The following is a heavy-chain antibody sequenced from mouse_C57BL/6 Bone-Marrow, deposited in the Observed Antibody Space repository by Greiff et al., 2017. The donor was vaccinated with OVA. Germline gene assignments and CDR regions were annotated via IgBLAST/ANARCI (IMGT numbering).Heavy chain of an antibody. CDR2: INPSNGGT. Sequence: QVQLQQPGTELVKPGASVKLSCKASGYTFTSYWMHWVKQRPGQGLEWIGNINPSNGGTNYNEKFKSKATLTVDKSSSTAYMQLSSLTSEDSAVYYCARFDEFITTVVDFDYWGQGTTLTVSS. J-gene: IGHJ2*01. D-gene: IGHD1-1*01. CDR3: ARFDEFITTVVDFDY. CDR1: GYTFTSYW. V-gene: IGHV1-53*01.